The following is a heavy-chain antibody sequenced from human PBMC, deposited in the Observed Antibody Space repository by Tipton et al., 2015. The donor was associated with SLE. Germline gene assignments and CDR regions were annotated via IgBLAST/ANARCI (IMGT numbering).Heavy chain of an antibody. CDR1: GGSISSSSYS. CDR2: LYYSGDI. J-gene: IGHJ6*02. D-gene: IGHD2-21*02. V-gene: IGHV4-39*07. CDR3: ARGLLTWRGAIVGVDV. Sequence: TLSLTCTVSGGSISSSSYSWGWIRQPPGRGLEWIGSLYYSGDIYYSPSLKSRVTISLDTAKNQFSLKLTSVTAGDTAVYYCARGLLTWRGAIVGVDVWGQGTTVNVSS.